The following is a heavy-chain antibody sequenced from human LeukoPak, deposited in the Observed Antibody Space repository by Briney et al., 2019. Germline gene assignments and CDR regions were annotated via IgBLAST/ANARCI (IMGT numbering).Heavy chain of an antibody. D-gene: IGHD6-13*01. Sequence: SETLSLTCTVSGGSVSSGSYYWSWIRQPPGKGLEWIGEINHSGSTNYNPSLKSRVTISVDTSKNQFSLKLSSVTAADTAVYYCARGLPGSSSRYLGARYHFDYWGQGTLVTVSS. J-gene: IGHJ4*02. CDR3: ARGLPGSSSRYLGARYHFDY. CDR1: GGSVSSGSYY. V-gene: IGHV4-61*01. CDR2: INHSGST.